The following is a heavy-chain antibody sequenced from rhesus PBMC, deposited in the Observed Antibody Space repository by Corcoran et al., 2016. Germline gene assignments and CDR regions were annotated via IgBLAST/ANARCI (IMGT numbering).Heavy chain of an antibody. Sequence: QLQLQESGPGLVKPSETLSVTCAVSGGSISSSYWSWIRQAPGKGLEWIWDIYGSGSSTNYNPSLNSLVTLSVDTAKNQRSLKLSSVTAADTAVYYCARTGSWNAPNYWGQGVLVTVSS. CDR2: IYGSGSST. D-gene: IGHD6-25*01. V-gene: IGHV4-169*01. J-gene: IGHJ4*01. CDR1: GGSISSSY. CDR3: ARTGSWNAPNY.